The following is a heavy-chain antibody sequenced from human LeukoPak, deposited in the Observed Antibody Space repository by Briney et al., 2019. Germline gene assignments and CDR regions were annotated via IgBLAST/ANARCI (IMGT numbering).Heavy chain of an antibody. Sequence: SVKVSCKASGGTFSSYAISWVRQAPGQGLEWMGRIIPILGIANYAQKFQGRVTITADKSTSTAYMELSSLRSEDTAVYYCARAEVVLRYFDWLLNWFDPWGQGTLVAVSS. D-gene: IGHD3-9*01. J-gene: IGHJ5*02. CDR2: IIPILGIA. CDR3: ARAEVVLRYFDWLLNWFDP. V-gene: IGHV1-69*04. CDR1: GGTFSSYA.